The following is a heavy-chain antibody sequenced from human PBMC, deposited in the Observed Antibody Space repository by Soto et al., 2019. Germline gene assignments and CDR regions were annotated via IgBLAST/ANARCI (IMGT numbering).Heavy chain of an antibody. CDR3: SRHRIQLWRHGMDV. CDR2: IDPSDSYT. J-gene: IGHJ6*02. D-gene: IGHD5-18*01. Sequence: GESLKSSCKGSGYSFTSYWISWVRQLPGNGLEWRGRIDPSDSYTNYSPSFQGHVTISAEKSSSTAYLQWSSLKSSDTAMYYCSRHRIQLWRHGMDVWGQGTTVTVSS. V-gene: IGHV5-10-1*01. CDR1: GYSFTSYW.